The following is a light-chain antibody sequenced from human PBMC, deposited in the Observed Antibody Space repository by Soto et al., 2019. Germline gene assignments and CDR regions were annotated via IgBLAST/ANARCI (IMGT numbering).Light chain of an antibody. CDR3: SSFTSTNTQV. CDR1: NSDVGSFRY. CDR2: EVS. J-gene: IGLJ1*01. V-gene: IGLV2-14*01. Sequence: QSALTQPASVSVSPGQSVTISCTGTNSDVGSFRYVSWYQQHPGKAPKLLIFEVSYRPSGVSTRFSGSKSGNTASLTISGLRTEDEADYHCSSFTSTNTQVFGTGTKVTVL.